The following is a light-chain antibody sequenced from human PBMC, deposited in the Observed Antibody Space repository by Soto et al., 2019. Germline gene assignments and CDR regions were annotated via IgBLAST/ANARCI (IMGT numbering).Light chain of an antibody. J-gene: IGKJ2*01. Sequence: EIVLTQSPGTLSLSPGERATLSCRASQSVSSSYLAWYQKKPGQAPRLLIYGASSRATGIPDRFSGSGSGTDFTLSISKLEPEDFEVYYCQQYGGSPRYTFGQGTKLEIK. CDR1: QSVSSSY. V-gene: IGKV3-20*01. CDR2: GAS. CDR3: QQYGGSPRYT.